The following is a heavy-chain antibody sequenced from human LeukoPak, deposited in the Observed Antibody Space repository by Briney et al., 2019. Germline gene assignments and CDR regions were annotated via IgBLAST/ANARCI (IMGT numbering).Heavy chain of an antibody. CDR2: ISSSGSTI. CDR3: ARVQWLDRLFDY. Sequence: LSLTCTVSGGSISSYYWSWIRQPAGKGLEWVSYISSSGSTIYYADSVKGRFTISRDNAKNSLYLQMNSLRAEDTAVYYCARVQWLDRLFDYWGQGTLVTVSS. J-gene: IGHJ4*02. CDR1: GGSISSYY. V-gene: IGHV3-11*01. D-gene: IGHD6-19*01.